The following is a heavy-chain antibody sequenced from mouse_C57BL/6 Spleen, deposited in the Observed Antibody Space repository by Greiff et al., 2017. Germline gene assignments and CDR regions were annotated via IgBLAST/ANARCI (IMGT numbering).Heavy chain of an antibody. V-gene: IGHV7-3*01. CDR1: GFTFTDYY. D-gene: IGHD2-2*01. Sequence: EVKLVESGGGLVQPGGSLSLSCAASGFTFTDYYMSWVRQPPGKALEWLGFIRNKANGYTTEYSASVKGRFTISRDNSQSILYLQMNALRAEDSATYYCARSPYGYDNAMDYWGQGTSVTVSS. CDR2: IRNKANGYTT. J-gene: IGHJ4*01. CDR3: ARSPYGYDNAMDY.